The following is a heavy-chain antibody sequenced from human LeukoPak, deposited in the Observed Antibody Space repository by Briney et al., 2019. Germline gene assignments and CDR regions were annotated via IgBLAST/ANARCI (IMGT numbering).Heavy chain of an antibody. V-gene: IGHV4-61*02. CDR2: IFNTGPA. J-gene: IGHJ5*02. CDR1: GASVSTTPYY. D-gene: IGHD1-1*01. CDR3: AASWNDERCFDP. Sequence: SQTLSLTCKVSGASVSTTPYYWTWIRQPAGKGLEWIGRIFNTGPANYNPSFKSRVTISLDTSKNEFSLNLNSVTAADTAVYFCAASWNDERCFDPWGQGTLVIVSS.